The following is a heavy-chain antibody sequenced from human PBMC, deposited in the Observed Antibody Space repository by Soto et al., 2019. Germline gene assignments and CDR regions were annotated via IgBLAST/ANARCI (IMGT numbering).Heavy chain of an antibody. CDR1: GYTFTTYG. CDR3: AREGEMPYYYYGLDV. V-gene: IGHV1-18*01. D-gene: IGHD3-16*01. Sequence: QVQLVQSGAEVRKPGASVKVSCKASGYTFTTYGISWVRQAPGQGLEWMGWISGYNGHTKYAQKFQGRVTMTTDASTSTVDMDLRSLRSDDTAVYYCAREGEMPYYYYGLDVWGQGTTVTVSS. J-gene: IGHJ6*02. CDR2: ISGYNGHT.